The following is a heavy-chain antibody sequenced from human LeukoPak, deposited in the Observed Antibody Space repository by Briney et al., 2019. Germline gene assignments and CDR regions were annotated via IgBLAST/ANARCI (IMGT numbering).Heavy chain of an antibody. J-gene: IGHJ4*02. Sequence: PGRSLRLSCAASGFTFSTYGMHWVRQAPGKGLEWVAVIWYDGSNKYYADSVKGRFTISRDNSKNTLYLQMNSLRAEDTAVYYCARDRSSSSYIDYWGQGTLVTVSS. V-gene: IGHV3-33*01. CDR2: IWYDGSNK. CDR1: GFTFSTYG. D-gene: IGHD6-13*01. CDR3: ARDRSSSSYIDY.